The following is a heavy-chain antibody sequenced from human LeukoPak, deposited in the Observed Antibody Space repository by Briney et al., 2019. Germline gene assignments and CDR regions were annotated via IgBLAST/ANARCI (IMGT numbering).Heavy chain of an antibody. Sequence: GGSLRLSCVVSGFTFSSYAMHWVRQAPGKGLEWVAVISYDGSNKYYADSVKGRFTISRDNSKNTLYLQMNSLRAEDTAVYYYARARSGWYLGQFDYWGQGTLVTVSS. CDR3: ARARSGWYLGQFDY. V-gene: IGHV3-30*04. D-gene: IGHD6-19*01. CDR1: GFTFSSYA. CDR2: ISYDGSNK. J-gene: IGHJ4*02.